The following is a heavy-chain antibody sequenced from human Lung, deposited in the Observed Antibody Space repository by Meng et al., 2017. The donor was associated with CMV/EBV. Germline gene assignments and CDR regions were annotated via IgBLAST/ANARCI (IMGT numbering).Heavy chain of an antibody. CDR1: GDRVSSDSAA. V-gene: IGHV6-1*01. D-gene: IGHD4-17*01. J-gene: IGHJ4*02. CDR3: ARDSDYSLDY. CDR2: TYYRSKWYY. Sequence: CDISGDRVSSDSAAWNWLRQSPLRGLEWLGRTYYRSKWYYDYAASVKSRIPITPDTSKNQFSLHLNSVTPEDTAVYYCARDSDYSLDYWGLGTLVTVSS.